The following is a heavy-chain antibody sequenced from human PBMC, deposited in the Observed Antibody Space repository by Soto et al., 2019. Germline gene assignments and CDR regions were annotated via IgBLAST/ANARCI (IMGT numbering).Heavy chain of an antibody. CDR1: GFTFSSYA. D-gene: IGHD6-19*01. CDR3: AKQKQWLVLFDY. V-gene: IGHV3-23*01. Sequence: GGSLRLSCAASGFTFSSYAMSWVRQAPGKGLEWVSAISGSGGSTYYADSVKGRFTISRDNSKNTLHLQMNSLRAEDTAVYYCAKQKQWLVLFDYWGQGTLVTVSS. J-gene: IGHJ4*02. CDR2: ISGSGGST.